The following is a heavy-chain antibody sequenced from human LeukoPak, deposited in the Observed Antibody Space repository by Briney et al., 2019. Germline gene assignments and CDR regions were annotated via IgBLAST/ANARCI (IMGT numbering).Heavy chain of an antibody. CDR3: ARASDTAMGHYYYYGMDV. CDR2: IYYSGST. D-gene: IGHD5-18*01. J-gene: IGHJ6*02. CDR1: GGSISSYY. Sequence: SETLSLTCTVSGGSISSYYWSWIRQPPGKGLEWIGYIYYSGSTNYNPSLKSRVTISVDTSKNQFSLKLSSVTAADTAVYYCARASDTAMGHYYYYGMDVWGQGTTVTVSS. V-gene: IGHV4-59*01.